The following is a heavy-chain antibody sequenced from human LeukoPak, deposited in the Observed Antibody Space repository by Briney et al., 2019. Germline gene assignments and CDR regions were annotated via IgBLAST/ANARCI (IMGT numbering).Heavy chain of an antibody. CDR3: AKYEYSSSSHWFDP. Sequence: GGSLRLSCVVSGFTFSNYWMSWVRQSPGKGLEWVSAISGSGGSTYYADSVKGRFTISRDNSKNTLYLQMNSLRAEDTAVYYCAKYEYSSSSHWFDPWGQGTLVTVSS. V-gene: IGHV3-23*01. D-gene: IGHD6-6*01. CDR1: GFTFSNYW. J-gene: IGHJ5*02. CDR2: ISGSGGST.